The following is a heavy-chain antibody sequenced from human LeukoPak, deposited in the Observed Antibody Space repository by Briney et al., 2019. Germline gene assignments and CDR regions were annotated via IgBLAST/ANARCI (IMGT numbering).Heavy chain of an antibody. CDR3: ARGFSPLTPHDAFDI. CDR1: GFTFSSYE. CDR2: ISSSGSTI. V-gene: IGHV3-48*03. Sequence: PGGSLRLSCAASGFTFSSYEMNWVRQAPGKGLEWVSYISSSGSTIYYADSVKGRFTISRDNAKNSLYLQMNSLRAEDTAVYYCARGFSPLTPHDAFDIWGQGTMVTVSS. J-gene: IGHJ3*02.